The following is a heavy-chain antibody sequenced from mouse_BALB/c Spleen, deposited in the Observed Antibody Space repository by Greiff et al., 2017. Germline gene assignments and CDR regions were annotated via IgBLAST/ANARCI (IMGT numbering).Heavy chain of an antibody. CDR1: GFTFSSYA. CDR2: ISSGGST. CDR3: ARGIYYGYDGGAD. V-gene: IGHV5-6-5*01. Sequence: EVQGVESGGGLVKPGGSLKLSCAASGFTFSSYAMSWVRQTPEKRLEWVASISSGGSTYYPDSVKGRCTISRDNARNILYLQMSSLRSEATAMYYCARGIYYGYDGGADWGQGTLVTVSA. D-gene: IGHD2-2*01. J-gene: IGHJ3*01.